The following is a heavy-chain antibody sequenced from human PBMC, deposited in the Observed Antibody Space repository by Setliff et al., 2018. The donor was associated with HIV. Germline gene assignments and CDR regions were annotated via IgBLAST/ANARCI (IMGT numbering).Heavy chain of an antibody. CDR3: AQLGMVDDFDY. V-gene: IGHV4-61*03. CDR2: IYYSGST. D-gene: IGHD1-1*01. Sequence: PSETLSLTCTVSGDSVSSRSYYWSWIRQPPGKGLEWIGYIYYSGSTNYNPSLKSRVTISVDTSKNHFSLKLRSVTAADTAVYYCAQLGMVDDFDYWGQGTLVTVPQ. CDR1: GDSVSSRSYY. J-gene: IGHJ4*02.